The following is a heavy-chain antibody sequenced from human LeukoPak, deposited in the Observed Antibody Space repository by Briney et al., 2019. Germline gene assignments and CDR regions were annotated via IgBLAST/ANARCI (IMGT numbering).Heavy chain of an antibody. CDR1: GGSISSSNW. CDR2: IYHSGST. J-gene: IGHJ4*02. V-gene: IGHV4-4*02. CDR3: ARDQRDYYDSSGYLGLDY. D-gene: IGHD3-22*01. Sequence: PSGTLSLTCAVSGGSISSSNWWSWVRQPPGKGLEWIGEIYHSGSTNYNPSLKSRVTISVDKSKNQFSLKLSSVTAADTAVYYCARDQRDYYDSSGYLGLDYWGQGTLVTVSS.